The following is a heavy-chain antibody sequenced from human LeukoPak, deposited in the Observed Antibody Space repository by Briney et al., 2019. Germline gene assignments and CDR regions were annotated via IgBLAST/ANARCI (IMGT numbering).Heavy chain of an antibody. V-gene: IGHV3-23*01. J-gene: IGHJ5*02. CDR1: GFTFSSYA. CDR2: ISGSGGST. D-gene: IGHD3-3*01. CDR3: AKMRVFYDFWSGYLGWFDP. Sequence: GGSLRFSCAASGFTFSSYAMSWVRQAPGKGLEWVSAISGSGGSTYYADSVKGRFTISRDNSKNTLYLQMNSLRAEDTAVYYCAKMRVFYDFWSGYLGWFDPWGQGTLVTVSS.